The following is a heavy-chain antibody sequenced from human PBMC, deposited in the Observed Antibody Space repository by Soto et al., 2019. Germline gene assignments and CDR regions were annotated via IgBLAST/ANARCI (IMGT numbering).Heavy chain of an antibody. Sequence: QVQLQESGPGQVKSSETLSLTCTVSGGSMTSYYWSWIRKSAGKGLEWIGRIYISGLTNYNPSLERWVTMSVDTSKNQFSLRLSSVTAADTAVYYCVSDKGSYQETWFDPCGQVILVSVSS. V-gene: IGHV4-4*07. CDR2: IYISGLT. D-gene: IGHD3-16*02. CDR1: GGSMTSYY. J-gene: IGHJ5*02. CDR3: VSDKGSYQETWFDP.